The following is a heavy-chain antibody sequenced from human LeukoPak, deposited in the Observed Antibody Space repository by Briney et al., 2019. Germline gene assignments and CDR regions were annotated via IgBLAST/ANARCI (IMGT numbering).Heavy chain of an antibody. CDR3: AREELVPYYYGMDV. CDR2: IYYSGST. CDR1: GASISSGEYY. V-gene: IGHV4-30-4*08. D-gene: IGHD6-13*01. Sequence: SETLSLTCTVSGASISSGEYYWTWIRQPPGKGLEWIVYIYYSGSTYYNPSLKSRISISVETSNNQLSLSLGSVTAADTAVYYCAREELVPYYYGMDVWGQGTTVTVSS. J-gene: IGHJ6*02.